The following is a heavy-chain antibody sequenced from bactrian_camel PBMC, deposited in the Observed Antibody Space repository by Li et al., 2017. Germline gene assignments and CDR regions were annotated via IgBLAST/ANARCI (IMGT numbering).Heavy chain of an antibody. Sequence: HVQLVESGGGLVQPGGSLRLSCAVSGFTFSSNWMHWVRQAPGKGLEWISYIDTSGGSTYYADSLKGRFTISKDNAKNTVDLYLNNLKTEDTAMYYCATPLKWWHLLHGFRGYWGQETQVTVS. V-gene: IGHV3S1*01. CDR3: ATPLKWWHLLHGFRGY. J-gene: IGHJ6*01. CDR1: GFTFSSNW. D-gene: IGHD7*01. CDR2: IDTSGGST.